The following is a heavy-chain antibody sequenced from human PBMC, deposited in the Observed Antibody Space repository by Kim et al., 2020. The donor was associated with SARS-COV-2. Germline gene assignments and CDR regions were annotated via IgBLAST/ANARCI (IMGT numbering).Heavy chain of an antibody. CDR2: T. CDR3: ALNTAMVSLGY. D-gene: IGHD5-18*01. J-gene: IGHJ4*02. Sequence: TNYTPSLKSRVTISVDTSKNQFSLKLSSVTAADTAVYYCALNTAMVSLGYWGQGTLVTVSS. V-gene: IGHV4-34*01.